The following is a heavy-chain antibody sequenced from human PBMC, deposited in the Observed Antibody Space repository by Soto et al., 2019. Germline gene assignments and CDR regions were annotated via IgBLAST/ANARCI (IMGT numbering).Heavy chain of an antibody. V-gene: IGHV3-30-3*01. Sequence: QVQLVESGGGVVQPGRSLRLSCAASGFTFSSYAMHWVRQAPGKGLEWVAVISYDGSNKYYADSVKGRFTISRDNSKNTLYLQMNSLRAEDTAVYYCARIFRSSGWYDYWGQGTLVTVSS. CDR3: ARIFRSSGWYDY. CDR1: GFTFSSYA. CDR2: ISYDGSNK. D-gene: IGHD6-19*01. J-gene: IGHJ4*02.